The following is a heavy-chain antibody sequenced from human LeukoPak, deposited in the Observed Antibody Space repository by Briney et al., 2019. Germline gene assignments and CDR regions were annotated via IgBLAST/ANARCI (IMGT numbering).Heavy chain of an antibody. CDR2: ISDSSSYI. J-gene: IGHJ4*02. V-gene: IGHV3-21*01. CDR3: ARVGSSSASYYFDY. CDR1: GFTFSSYS. Sequence: GGSLRLSCAASGFTFSSYSMNWVRQAPGKGLEWVSSISDSSSYIYYADSVKGRFTISRDNAKNSLYLQMNGLRAEDTAVYYCARVGSSSASYYFDYWGQGTLVTVSS. D-gene: IGHD6-13*01.